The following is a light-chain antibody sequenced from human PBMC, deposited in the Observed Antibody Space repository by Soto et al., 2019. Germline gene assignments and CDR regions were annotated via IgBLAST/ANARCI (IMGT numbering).Light chain of an antibody. Sequence: IVLTQSPGTLSLSPGEKATHSCRASQSVSNNYLAWYQQKPGQAPRLLIYGASSRATGIPDRFSGSGSGTDFTLTISRLDPEDFAVYYCQQYGTSPLTFGPGTKVDIK. CDR3: QQYGTSPLT. J-gene: IGKJ3*01. CDR1: QSVSNNY. V-gene: IGKV3-20*01. CDR2: GAS.